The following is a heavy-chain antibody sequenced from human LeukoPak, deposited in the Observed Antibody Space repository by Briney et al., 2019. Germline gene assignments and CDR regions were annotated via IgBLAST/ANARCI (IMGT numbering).Heavy chain of an antibody. CDR2: IYSSGST. CDR3: ARRPTGDPKFDY. D-gene: IGHD7-27*01. V-gene: IGHV4-59*08. J-gene: IGHJ4*02. Sequence: SEALSLTCSVSGGSISNYFWTCIRQPPGKGLEWIGYIYSSGSTYYNPSLKSRVTISVDTSKNRFSLKLSTVTAADTAVYYCARRPTGDPKFDYWGQGTLVTVSS. CDR1: GGSISNYF.